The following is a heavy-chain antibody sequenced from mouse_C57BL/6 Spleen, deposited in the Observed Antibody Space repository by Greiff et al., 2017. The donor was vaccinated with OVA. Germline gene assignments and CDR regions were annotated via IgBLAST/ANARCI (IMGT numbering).Heavy chain of an antibody. Sequence: VKLLESGAELVKPGASVKLSCKASGYTFTEYSIHWVKQRSGQGLEWIGWFYPGSGSIKYNEKFKDKATLTADKSSSTVYMELSSLTSEDSAVYFCARPYYDYNWFAYWGQGTLVTVSA. CDR1: GYTFTEYS. J-gene: IGHJ3*01. CDR3: ARPYYDYNWFAY. D-gene: IGHD2-4*01. V-gene: IGHV1-62-2*01. CDR2: FYPGSGSI.